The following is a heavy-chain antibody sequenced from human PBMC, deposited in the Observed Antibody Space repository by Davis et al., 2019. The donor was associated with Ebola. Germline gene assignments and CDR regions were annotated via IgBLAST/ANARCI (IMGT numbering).Heavy chain of an antibody. CDR1: GGTFRRYA. J-gene: IGHJ4*02. CDR3: ARESGEHTSMAKPFDY. Sequence: SVKVSCKASGGTFRRYAISWVRQAPGQGLEWMGGIIPIFGIANYAQKFQGRVTITADESTSTAYMDLSSLRSEDTAVYYCARESGEHTSMAKPFDYWGQGTLVTVSS. V-gene: IGHV1-69*13. D-gene: IGHD5-18*01. CDR2: IIPIFGIA.